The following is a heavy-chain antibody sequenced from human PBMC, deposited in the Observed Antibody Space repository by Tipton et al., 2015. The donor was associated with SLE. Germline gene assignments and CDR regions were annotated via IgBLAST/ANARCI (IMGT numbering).Heavy chain of an antibody. V-gene: IGHV3-30-3*01. CDR1: GFTFSSYG. CDR2: MSYDGSNK. D-gene: IGHD4-17*01. J-gene: IGHJ6*02. Sequence: SLRLSCAASGFTFSSYGMHWVRQAPGKGLEWVAVMSYDGSNKYYADSVKGRFTISRDNSKNTLYLQMNSLRAEDTAVYYCAREGPGQLPYGYYGMDVWGQGTTVTVSS. CDR3: AREGPGQLPYGYYGMDV.